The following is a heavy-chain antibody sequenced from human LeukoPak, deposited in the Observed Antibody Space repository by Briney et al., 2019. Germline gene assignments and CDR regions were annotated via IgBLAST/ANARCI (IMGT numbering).Heavy chain of an antibody. J-gene: IGHJ5*02. CDR3: ARGLYDFWSGSNCNWFDP. Sequence: SETLSLTCAVYGGSFSGYYWSWIRQPPGKGLEWIGEINHSGSTNYSPSLKSRVTISVDTSKNQFSLKLSSVTAADTAVYYCARGLYDFWSGSNCNWFDPWGQGTLVTVSS. CDR1: GGSFSGYY. V-gene: IGHV4-34*01. CDR2: INHSGST. D-gene: IGHD3-3*01.